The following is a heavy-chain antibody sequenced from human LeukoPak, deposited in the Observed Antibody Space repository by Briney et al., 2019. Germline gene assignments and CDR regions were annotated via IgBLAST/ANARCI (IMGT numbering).Heavy chain of an antibody. D-gene: IGHD3-10*01. J-gene: IGHJ3*02. CDR3: ARKGSIAFDI. V-gene: IGHV4-59*08. CDR2: IYYSGST. CDR1: GGSISSYY. Sequence: SETLSLTCTVSGGSISSYYWSWIRQPPGKGLEWIGYIYYSGSTNYNPSLKSRVTISVDTSKNQFSLKLSSVTAADTAVYYCARKGSIAFDIWGQGTMVTVSS.